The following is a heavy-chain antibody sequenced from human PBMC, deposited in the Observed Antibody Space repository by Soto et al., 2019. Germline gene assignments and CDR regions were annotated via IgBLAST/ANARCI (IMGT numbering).Heavy chain of an antibody. CDR1: GGSISSDDYY. Sequence: SETLSLTCTVSGGSISSDDYYWSWIRQAPGRGLEWIGYIHSSGSIYYNPSLKSRATMSIDTAGNQFSLKVSSVTVADTAVYYCTRDLDGLHDDTSGPFPRPGWGQGTLVTVSS. J-gene: IGHJ1*01. CDR3: TRDLDGLHDDTSGPFPRPG. V-gene: IGHV4-30-4*01. CDR2: IHSSGSI. D-gene: IGHD3-22*01.